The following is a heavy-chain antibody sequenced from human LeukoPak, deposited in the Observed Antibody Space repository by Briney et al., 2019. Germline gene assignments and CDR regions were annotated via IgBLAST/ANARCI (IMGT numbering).Heavy chain of an antibody. V-gene: IGHV3-53*01. CDR2: IYTAGTT. J-gene: IGHJ4*02. CDR1: GFTLSSNF. CDR3: ARGPRGPARLDY. D-gene: IGHD3-10*01. Sequence: GGSLRLSCAGSGFTLSSNFMSWVRQAPGKGLEWVSVIYTAGTTYYADSVKGRFTISRDNSKNTLYLQMNSLRAEDTAVYYCARGPRGPARLDYWGQGTLVTVS.